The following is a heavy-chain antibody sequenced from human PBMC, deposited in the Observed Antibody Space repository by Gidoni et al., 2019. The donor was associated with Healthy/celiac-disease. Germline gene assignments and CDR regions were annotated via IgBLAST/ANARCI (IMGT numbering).Heavy chain of an antibody. CDR2: ISYDGSNK. CDR1: GFTFSSYA. Sequence: QVQLVESGGGVVQPGRSLRLSCTASGFTFSSYALHWVRQAPGKGLEWVAVISYDGSNKYYADSVKGRFTISRDNSKNTLYLQMNSLRAEDTAVYYCARDQGYSSSWFTRGYGMDVWGQGTTVTVSS. V-gene: IGHV3-30-3*01. D-gene: IGHD6-13*01. J-gene: IGHJ6*02. CDR3: ARDQGYSSSWFTRGYGMDV.